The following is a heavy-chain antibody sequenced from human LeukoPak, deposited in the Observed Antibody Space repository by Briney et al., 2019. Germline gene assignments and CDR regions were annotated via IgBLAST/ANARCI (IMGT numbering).Heavy chain of an antibody. D-gene: IGHD3-22*01. CDR3: ARTFYYLSMELVP. Sequence: ASVKVSCKASGYTFTGYYIHWLRLAPGQGLEWMGWIDPKSGGTNYALKFQGRVTMTRDTSISTAYMELSRLRSDDTAVYYCARTFYYLSMELVPWGQGTLVTVSS. CDR1: GYTFTGYY. V-gene: IGHV1-2*02. CDR2: IDPKSGGT. J-gene: IGHJ5*02.